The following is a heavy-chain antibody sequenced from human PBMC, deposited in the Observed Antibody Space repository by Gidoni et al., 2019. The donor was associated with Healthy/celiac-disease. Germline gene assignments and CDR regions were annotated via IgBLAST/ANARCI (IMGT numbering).Heavy chain of an antibody. CDR2: INHSGST. J-gene: IGHJ5*02. CDR3: ARGLKAAAGNWFDP. CDR1: GGSFSGYY. D-gene: IGHD6-13*01. V-gene: IGHV4-34*01. Sequence: QVQLQQWGAGLLKPSETLSLTCAVYGGSFSGYYWSWIRQPPGKGLEWIGEINHSGSTNYNPSLKSRVTISGDTSKNQFSLKLSSVTAADTAVYYCARGLKAAAGNWFDPWGQGTLVTVSS.